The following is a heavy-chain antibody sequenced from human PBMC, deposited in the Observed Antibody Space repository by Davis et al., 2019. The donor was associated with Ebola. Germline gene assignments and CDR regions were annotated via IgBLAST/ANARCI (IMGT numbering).Heavy chain of an antibody. CDR3: ARYSGTYRDY. Sequence: GESLKISCAASGFTFSSYSMNWVRRAPGKGLEWVSSITSSSSVIFYADSVKGRFTISRDNPKNSLYLQMNNLRAEDTAIYYCARYSGTYRDYWGQGTLVTVSS. D-gene: IGHD1-26*01. V-gene: IGHV3-21*06. CDR1: GFTFSSYS. CDR2: ITSSSSVI. J-gene: IGHJ4*02.